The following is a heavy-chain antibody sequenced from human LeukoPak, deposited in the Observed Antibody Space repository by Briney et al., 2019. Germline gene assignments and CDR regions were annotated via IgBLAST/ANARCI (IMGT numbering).Heavy chain of an antibody. CDR3: ARDRGSGSYYSGPYYYYGMDV. CDR2: IYYSGST. Sequence: PSQTLSLTCTVSGGSISSGGYYWSWIRQHPGKGLEWIGCIYYSGSTYYNPSLKSRVTISVDTSKNQFSLKLSSVTAADTAVYYCARDRGSGSYYSGPYYYYGMDVWGQGTTVTVSS. CDR1: GGSISSGGYY. D-gene: IGHD3-10*01. J-gene: IGHJ6*02. V-gene: IGHV4-31*03.